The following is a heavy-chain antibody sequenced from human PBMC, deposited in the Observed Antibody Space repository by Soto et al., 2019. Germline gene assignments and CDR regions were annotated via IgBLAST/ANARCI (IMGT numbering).Heavy chain of an antibody. J-gene: IGHJ5*02. CDR3: ARGLTMGQLPSHLDH. Sequence: ETLSLTCTVSGGSVSNDNFYWSWIRQPPGKGLEWIGYVHSSGITNYNPSLKRRVTISVDTSRDQFSLRLSSVTAADTAVYYCARGLTMGQLPSHLDHWGQGTLVTVSS. CDR2: VHSSGIT. V-gene: IGHV4-61*01. CDR1: GGSVSNDNFY. D-gene: IGHD3-16*01.